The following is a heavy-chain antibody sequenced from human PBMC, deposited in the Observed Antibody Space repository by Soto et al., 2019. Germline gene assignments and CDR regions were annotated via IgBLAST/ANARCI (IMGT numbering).Heavy chain of an antibody. D-gene: IGHD5-12*01. V-gene: IGHV3-33*01. J-gene: IGHJ4*02. CDR2: IWYDGSNK. CDR3: AREAGGYDPFDY. Sequence: GGSLRLSCAASGFTFSSYGMHRVRQAPGKGLEWVAVIWYDGSNKYYADSVKGRFTISRDNSKNTLYLQMNSLRAEDTAVYYCAREAGGYDPFDYWGQGTLVTVSS. CDR1: GFTFSSYG.